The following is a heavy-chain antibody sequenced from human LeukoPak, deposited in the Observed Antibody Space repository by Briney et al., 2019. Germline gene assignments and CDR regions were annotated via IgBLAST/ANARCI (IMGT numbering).Heavy chain of an antibody. CDR2: IYYSGST. J-gene: IGHJ4*02. D-gene: IGHD3-10*01. CDR1: GYSISSGYY. CDR3: ARDTYYYGSGSYFDY. V-gene: IGHV4-38-2*02. Sequence: SETLSLTCTVSGYSISSGYYWGWIRQPPGKGLEWIGSIYYSGSTYYNPSLKSRVTISVDTSKNQFSLKLSSVTAADTAVYYCARDTYYYGSGSYFDYWGQGTLVTVSS.